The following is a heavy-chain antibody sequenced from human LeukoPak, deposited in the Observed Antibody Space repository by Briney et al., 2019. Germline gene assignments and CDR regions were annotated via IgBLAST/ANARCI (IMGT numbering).Heavy chain of an antibody. J-gene: IGHJ4*02. CDR3: GRSLRGAYLGALDY. V-gene: IGHV6-1*01. Sequence: SQTLSLTCAISGDSVSNYSAAWEWIRQSPSRGLEWLGRTYYRSRWYTDYAPSVRSRVTISADTSKNQFSLQLNSVSPKDTAMYYCGRSLRGAYLGALDYWGQGTLLTASS. CDR2: TYYRSRWYT. CDR1: GDSVSNYSAA. D-gene: IGHD7-27*01.